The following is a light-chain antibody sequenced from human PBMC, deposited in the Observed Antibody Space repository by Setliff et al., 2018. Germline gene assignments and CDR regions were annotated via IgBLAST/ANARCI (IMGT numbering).Light chain of an antibody. J-gene: IGLJ3*02. V-gene: IGLV2-8*01. CDR1: SSDVGNYDF. Sequence: QSVLTQPPSASGSPGQSVTVSCTGTSSDVGNYDFVSWYQQRPGKAPKLLIYEVNKRPSGVPDRFSGSKSGNTASLTVSGLQADDEADYYCSSFAGSNNLWVFGGGTKGTVL. CDR2: EVN. CDR3: SSFAGSNNLWV.